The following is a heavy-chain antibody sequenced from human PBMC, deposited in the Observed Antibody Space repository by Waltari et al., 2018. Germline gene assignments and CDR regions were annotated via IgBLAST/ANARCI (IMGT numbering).Heavy chain of an antibody. Sequence: QVQLQESGPGLLKPSETLSLTCTVSGGSVTSASDYGSWIRQPPGKGLEWIGYVSNSGDTNYKPSLRGRVTISLDTSRNQFSLKVSSVTAADTAMYYCARGSDAYKTAYWGQGTLVTVSS. V-gene: IGHV4-61*01. CDR3: ARGSDAYKTAY. D-gene: IGHD1-1*01. CDR1: GGSVTSASDY. CDR2: VSNSGDT. J-gene: IGHJ4*02.